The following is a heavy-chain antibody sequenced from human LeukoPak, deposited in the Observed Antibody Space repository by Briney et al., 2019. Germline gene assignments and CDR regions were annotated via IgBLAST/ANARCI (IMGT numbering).Heavy chain of an antibody. Sequence: SETLSLTCTVSGGSISSSGYYWGWIRQPPGKGLEWIGSIYYSGSTYYNPSLKSRVTISVDTSKNQFSLKLSSVTAADTAVYYCARAQVGATLEFDYWGQGTLVTVSS. CDR2: IYYSGST. CDR1: GGSISSSGYY. J-gene: IGHJ4*02. V-gene: IGHV4-39*07. CDR3: ARAQVGATLEFDY. D-gene: IGHD1-26*01.